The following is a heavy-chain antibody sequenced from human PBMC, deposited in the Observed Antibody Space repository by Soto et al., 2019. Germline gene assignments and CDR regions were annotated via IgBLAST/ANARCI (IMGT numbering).Heavy chain of an antibody. Sequence: QVHLVQSGDEVGEPGASVKVSCKASGYNFNDYFMHWVRQAPGQGLEWMGWIKPRSGETKYEQKFHGRVTLTSYMSTSTAYREVSLVTSYDTAVYFCAAETGADTFDFWGQGTRVIVST. CDR2: IKPRSGET. V-gene: IGHV1-2*02. CDR1: GYNFNDYF. D-gene: IGHD1-26*01. CDR3: AAETGADTFDF. J-gene: IGHJ4*02.